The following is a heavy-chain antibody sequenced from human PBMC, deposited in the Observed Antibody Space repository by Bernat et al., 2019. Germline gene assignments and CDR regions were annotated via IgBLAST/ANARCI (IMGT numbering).Heavy chain of an antibody. D-gene: IGHD6-6*01. V-gene: IGHV3-30*18. CDR1: GFTFSSYG. Sequence: QVQLVESGGGVVQPGRSLRLSCAASGFTFSSYGMHWVRQAPGKGLEWLAVISYDGSNKYYADSVKGRFTISRDNSKNTLYLQMNSLRAEDTAVYYCAKVRYSSSAKGAFDIWGQGTMVTVSS. J-gene: IGHJ3*02. CDR3: AKVRYSSSAKGAFDI. CDR2: ISYDGSNK.